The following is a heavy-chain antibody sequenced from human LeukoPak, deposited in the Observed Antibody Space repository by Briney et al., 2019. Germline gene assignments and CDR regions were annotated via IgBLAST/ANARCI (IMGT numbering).Heavy chain of an antibody. J-gene: IGHJ4*02. CDR1: GFTFSSYS. D-gene: IGHD6-19*01. Sequence: PGGSLRLSCAASGFTFSSYSMNWVRQAPGKGLEWVSSISSSSGYIYYADSVKGRFTISRDNAKNSLYLQMNSLRAEDTAVYYCARDKHSSGLIDYWGQGTLVTVSS. CDR3: ARDKHSSGLIDY. CDR2: ISSSSGYI. V-gene: IGHV3-21*01.